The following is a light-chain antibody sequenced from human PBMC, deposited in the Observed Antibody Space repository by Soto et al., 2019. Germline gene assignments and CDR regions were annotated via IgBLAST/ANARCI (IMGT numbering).Light chain of an antibody. V-gene: IGKV1-5*01. CDR1: QIITNR. J-gene: IGKJ1*01. Sequence: DIQLTQSPSTLSASVGDRVTLTCLASQIITNRLAWYQQKPGKAPKVLIYDASNLESGVPSRFSGSGSGTEFTLTISSLQPDDFATYYCQHYNSYSEAFGQGTKVDIK. CDR2: DAS. CDR3: QHYNSYSEA.